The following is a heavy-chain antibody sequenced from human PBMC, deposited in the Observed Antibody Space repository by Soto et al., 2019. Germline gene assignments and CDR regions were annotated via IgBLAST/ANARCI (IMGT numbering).Heavy chain of an antibody. D-gene: IGHD6-19*01. Sequence: EVQLVESGGGLVKPGGSVRLSCEASGFTFTSDSMTWVRQAPGKGLGWVSSISSHGRDIFYADSVKGRFTISRDNAKDSLHLQMNSLTGEDSAVYYCARGAALAGKLDLWGQGTLVTVSS. V-gene: IGHV3-21*06. CDR2: ISSHGRDI. CDR1: GFTFTSDS. CDR3: ARGAALAGKLDL. J-gene: IGHJ4*02.